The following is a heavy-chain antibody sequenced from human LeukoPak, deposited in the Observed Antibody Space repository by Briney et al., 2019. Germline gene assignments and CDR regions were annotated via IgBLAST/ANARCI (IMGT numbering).Heavy chain of an antibody. CDR1: GFTFSSYW. CDR2: IKSDGSET. V-gene: IGHV3-74*01. CDR3: ASDRVFYGLDV. Sequence: GGSLRPSCAASGFTFSSYWMHWVRQAPGKGLMWVSRIKSDGSETSYADSVKGRFTISRDNARNTLYLQMNSLRPEDTAIYYCASDRVFYGLDVWGQGTTVTVSS. J-gene: IGHJ6*02.